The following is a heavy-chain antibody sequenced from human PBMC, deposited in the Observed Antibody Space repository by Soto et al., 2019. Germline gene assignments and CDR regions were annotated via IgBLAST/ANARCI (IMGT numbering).Heavy chain of an antibody. J-gene: IGHJ5*02. CDR1: GXTFTSYD. Sequence: ASVKVSCKASGXTFTSYDINWVRQATGQGLEWMGWMNPNSGNTDYAQKFQGRVTMTRNTSISTAYMELSSLRSEDTAVYYCARERSAAGAGWFDPWGQGTLVTVSS. D-gene: IGHD6-13*01. V-gene: IGHV1-8*01. CDR2: MNPNSGNT. CDR3: ARERSAAGAGWFDP.